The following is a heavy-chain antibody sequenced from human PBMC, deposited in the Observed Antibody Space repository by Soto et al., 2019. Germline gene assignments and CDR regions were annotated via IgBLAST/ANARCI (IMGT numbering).Heavy chain of an antibody. J-gene: IGHJ5*01. V-gene: IGHV4-30-2*03. CDR1: GGSISSGGYS. CDR3: ARVHSSGGLDS. Sequence: PSETLSLTCAVSGGSISSGGYSWSWIRQPPGKGLEWIGSFSYRGNTYYNPSLKSRVTISVDTSKDHFSLNLSSVTAADTAVYYCARVHSSGGLDSWGQGIQVTVSS. CDR2: FSYRGNT. D-gene: IGHD2-15*01.